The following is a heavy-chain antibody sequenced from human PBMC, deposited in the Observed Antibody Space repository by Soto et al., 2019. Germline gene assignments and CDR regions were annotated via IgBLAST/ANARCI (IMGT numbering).Heavy chain of an antibody. Sequence: EVPLVESGGGLVQPGRSLRLSCAATGFMFDDYAMHWVRQPPGKGLEWVSGISWNSGNIGYADSVKGRFTISRDNAKNSLYLQMNSLRAEDTALYFCAKDLIAAGRFSYGMDVWGQGTTVTVSS. CDR3: AKDLIAAGRFSYGMDV. D-gene: IGHD6-13*01. CDR1: GFMFDDYA. CDR2: ISWNSGNI. J-gene: IGHJ6*02. V-gene: IGHV3-9*01.